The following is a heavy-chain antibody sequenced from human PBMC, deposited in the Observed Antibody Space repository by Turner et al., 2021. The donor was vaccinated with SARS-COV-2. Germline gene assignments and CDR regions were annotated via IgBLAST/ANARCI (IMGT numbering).Heavy chain of an antibody. J-gene: IGHJ6*02. CDR1: GGSISSSSYY. D-gene: IGHD1-26*01. CDR3: AGEVVVLTTTHYGMDV. V-gene: IGHV4-39*01. Sequence: QLQLQESGPGLVKPSETLSLTCTGSGGSISSSSYYWGWIRQPPGKGLEWIGSIYYGGRTYYNPSLKSRVTISVDTSKNQFSLKLSSVTAADTAVYYCAGEVVVLTTTHYGMDVWGQGTTVTVSS. CDR2: IYYGGRT.